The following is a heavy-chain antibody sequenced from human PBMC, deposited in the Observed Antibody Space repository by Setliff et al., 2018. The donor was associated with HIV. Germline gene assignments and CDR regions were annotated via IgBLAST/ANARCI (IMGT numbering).Heavy chain of an antibody. CDR3: ASHSDWFLDLY. J-gene: IGHJ4*02. Sequence: PGGSLRLSCTISGFTFGDYAMSWVRQAPGKGLEWLGFIRDRVYGGTTEYAASVKGRFTISRDDSKSIAYLQMNSLKTEDTAVYYCASHSDWFLDLYWGQGTLVTVSS. V-gene: IGHV3-49*04. D-gene: IGHD3-9*01. CDR2: IRDRVYGGTT. CDR1: GFTFGDYA.